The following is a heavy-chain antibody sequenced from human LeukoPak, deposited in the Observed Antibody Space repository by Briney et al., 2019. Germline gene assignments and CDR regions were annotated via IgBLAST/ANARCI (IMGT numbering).Heavy chain of an antibody. V-gene: IGHV1-18*01. CDR3: ARRSSDDAFDI. CDR1: GYTFTSYG. Sequence: ASVKVSCKASGYTFTSYGISWVRQAPGLGLEWMGWISAYNGNTNYAQKLQGRVTMTPDTSTNTAYMELRSLRSDDTAIYYCARRSSDDAFDIWGQGTMVTVSS. J-gene: IGHJ3*02. CDR2: ISAYNGNT.